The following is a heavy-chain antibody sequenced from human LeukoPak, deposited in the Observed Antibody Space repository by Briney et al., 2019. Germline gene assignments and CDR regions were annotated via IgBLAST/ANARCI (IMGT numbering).Heavy chain of an antibody. D-gene: IGHD3-9*01. CDR3: ARSVGYYDILTGYLSHAIFDY. J-gene: IGHJ4*02. CDR2: IYTSGST. Sequence: PSETLSLTCTVSGGSISSSSYYWGWLRQPPGKGLEWIGRIYTSGSTNYNPSLKSRVTMSVDTSKNQFSLKLSSVTAADTAVYYCARSVGYYDILTGYLSHAIFDYWGQGTLVTVSS. CDR1: GGSISSSSYY. V-gene: IGHV4-61*05.